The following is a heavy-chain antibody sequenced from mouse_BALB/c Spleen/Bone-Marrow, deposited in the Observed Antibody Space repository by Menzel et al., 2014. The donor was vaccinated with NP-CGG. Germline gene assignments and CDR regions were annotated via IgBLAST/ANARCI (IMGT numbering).Heavy chain of an antibody. V-gene: IGHV1S127*01. J-gene: IGHJ4*01. CDR1: GYSFTSYW. Sequence: QVQLQQSGPQLVRPGASVKISCTASGYSFTSYWMHWVKQRPGQGLEWIGMIDPSDSETRLNQKFKGKTTLTVDKSSSTAHMQLSSPTSEDSAVYYCERGFGMDYWGQGTSVTVSS. CDR2: IDPSDSET. CDR3: ERGFGMDY.